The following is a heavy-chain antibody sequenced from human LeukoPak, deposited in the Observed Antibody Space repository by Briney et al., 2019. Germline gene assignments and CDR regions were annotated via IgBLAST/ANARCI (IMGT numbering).Heavy chain of an antibody. V-gene: IGHV3-74*01. J-gene: IGHJ4*02. CDR2: IRGDGSMT. CDR1: EFTFSTYW. CDR3: ARENLAAAADY. D-gene: IGHD6-25*01. Sequence: GGSLRLSCAASEFTFSTYWMHWVRQAPGKGLVWVSRIRGDGSMTNYADSVKGRFTISRDNAKNTLYLQMNSLRLEDTAVYYCARENLAAAADYWGQGTVVTVSS.